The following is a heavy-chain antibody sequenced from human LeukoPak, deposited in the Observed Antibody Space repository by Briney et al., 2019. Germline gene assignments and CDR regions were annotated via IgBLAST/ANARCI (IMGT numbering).Heavy chain of an antibody. V-gene: IGHV4-30-2*01. D-gene: IGHD3-10*01. CDR3: ARDRGSGSYYT. J-gene: IGHJ5*02. CDR2: IYHSGST. CDR1: GGSISSGGYS. Sequence: SSETLSLTCAVSGGSISSGGYSWSWIRQPPGKGLEWIGYIYHSGSTYYNPSLKSRVTISVDRSKNQFSLKLSSVTAADTAVYYCARDRGSGSYYTWGQGTLVTVSS.